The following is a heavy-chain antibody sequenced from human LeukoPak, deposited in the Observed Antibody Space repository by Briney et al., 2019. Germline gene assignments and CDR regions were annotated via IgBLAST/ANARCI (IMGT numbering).Heavy chain of an antibody. D-gene: IGHD6-25*01. CDR3: GRAFPPLRTSSAVHL. J-gene: IGHJ4*02. CDR2: ISYLSTHV. Sequence: GGSLRLSCSASGFSFSDCDVNWVRQAPGMGLEWVSSISYLSTHVYYGESVKGRFSISRDNAKNALYLQMNRLGAEDTAIYYCGRAFPPLRTSSAVHLWGQGILVTVSS. CDR1: GFSFSDCD. V-gene: IGHV3-21*01.